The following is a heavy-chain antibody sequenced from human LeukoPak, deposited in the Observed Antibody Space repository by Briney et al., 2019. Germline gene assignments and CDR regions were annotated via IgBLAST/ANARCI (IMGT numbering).Heavy chain of an antibody. V-gene: IGHV4-59*08. CDR2: IYSSGST. CDR1: GGSISSNY. J-gene: IGHJ4*02. CDR3: ARHGTCRIIMTH. Sequence: SETLSLTCTVSGGSISSNYWSWIRQPPGKGLEWIGYIYSSGSTNYNPSLKSRVTISVDTSKNQFSLELSSVTAADTAVYYCARHGTCRIIMTHWGQGSLVIVSS. D-gene: IGHD3-22*01.